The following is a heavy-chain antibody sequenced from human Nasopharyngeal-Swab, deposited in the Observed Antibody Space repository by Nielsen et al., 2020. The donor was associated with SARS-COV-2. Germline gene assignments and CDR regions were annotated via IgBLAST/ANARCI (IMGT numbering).Heavy chain of an antibody. CDR1: D. J-gene: IGHJ3*02. CDR2: IGTAGDT. CDR3: ARDKGADAFDI. Sequence: DRCWVRHAKGKGLEWVSTIGTAGDTYYPGSVKGRFTISRENAKSSSYLQMNSLRAGDTAVYYCARDKGADAFDIWGQGTMVTVSS. V-gene: IGHV3-13*04.